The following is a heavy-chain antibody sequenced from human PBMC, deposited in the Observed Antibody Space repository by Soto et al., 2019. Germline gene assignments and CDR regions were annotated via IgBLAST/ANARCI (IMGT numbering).Heavy chain of an antibody. J-gene: IGHJ6*02. V-gene: IGHV1-46*01. Sequence: GPVKVSCKVSGYTLTELSMHWVRQAHGECLEWMVRMNPGDGSTSYAQKFQGRVTMTRDTSTSTVYMELSSLRSEDTAVYYCASQFRRYYYGMDVWGQGTTVTVSS. CDR2: MNPGDGST. CDR1: GYTLTELS. CDR3: ASQFRRYYYGMDV.